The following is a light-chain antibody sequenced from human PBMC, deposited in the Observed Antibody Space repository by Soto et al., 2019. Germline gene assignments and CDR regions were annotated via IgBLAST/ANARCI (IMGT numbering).Light chain of an antibody. J-gene: IGKJ2*01. V-gene: IGKV3-20*01. CDR1: QSVSSSS. CDR2: GAS. CDR3: HQYGSSPQT. Sequence: EIVLTQSPGTLSLSPGERATLSCRASQSVSSSSFAWYQQKPGQAPRLLIYGASSRATGIPDRFSGSGSETDFTLTISRLEPEDFAVYFCHQYGSSPQTFGQGTKLEIK.